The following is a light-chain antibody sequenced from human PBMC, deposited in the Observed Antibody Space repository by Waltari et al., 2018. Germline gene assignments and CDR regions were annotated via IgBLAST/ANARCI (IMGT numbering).Light chain of an antibody. CDR1: SGLISNV. Sequence: QLVLTQSPSASASLVAPAKLTSTLSSGLISNVIAWLLQHPRKGPRYLMKVNSDGSRSMGDDITDRCSGSSSGAERYLTIAILQTEDEADSYCQTGGYGTWVFGGGTKLTVL. CDR3: QTGGYGTWV. CDR2: VNSDGSR. J-gene: IGLJ3*02. V-gene: IGLV4-69*01.